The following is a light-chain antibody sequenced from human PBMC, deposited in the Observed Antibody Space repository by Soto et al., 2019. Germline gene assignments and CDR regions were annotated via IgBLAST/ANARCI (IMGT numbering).Light chain of an antibody. J-gene: IGKJ1*01. CDR3: QQYNNWPQT. V-gene: IGKV3-11*01. Sequence: EIVVTQSPATLSLSPGERATLSCRASQSVSTYVAWFQHKLGQAPRLLIYDASYRAIGVPARFSGGGSGTDFTLTISSLEPEDFAEYHCQQYNNWPQTFGQGTKVEIK. CDR1: QSVSTY. CDR2: DAS.